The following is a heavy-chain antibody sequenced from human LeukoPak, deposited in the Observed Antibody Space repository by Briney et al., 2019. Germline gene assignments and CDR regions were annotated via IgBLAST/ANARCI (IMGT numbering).Heavy chain of an antibody. D-gene: IGHD3-22*01. V-gene: IGHV4-31*03. CDR2: IYYSGST. CDR3: ARALGSSGYGWFDP. Sequence: PSDTLSLTCTVSGGSISSGGYYWSWIRQHPGEGLEWIGNIYYSGSTYYNPSLKSRLTISVDTSKNQFPLKLSSVTAADTAVYYCARALGSSGYGWFDPWGQGTLVTVSS. CDR1: GGSISSGGYY. J-gene: IGHJ5*02.